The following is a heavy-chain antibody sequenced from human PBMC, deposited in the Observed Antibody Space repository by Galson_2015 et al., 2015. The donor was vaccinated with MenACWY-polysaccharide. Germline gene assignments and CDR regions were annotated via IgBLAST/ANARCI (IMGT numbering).Heavy chain of an antibody. CDR1: GFPFSDSW. CDR2: IKQNGSEK. J-gene: IGHJ6*02. CDR3: AKRARVVVAVWYGMDV. V-gene: IGHV3-7*01. Sequence: SLRLSCAASGFPFSDSWMTWIRQAPGKGLEWVATIKQNGSEKYYVDSVEGRFTVSRDNAKNSLYLQMNSLRAEDTAVYYCAKRARVVVAVWYGMDVWGQGTTVTVSS. D-gene: IGHD2-15*01.